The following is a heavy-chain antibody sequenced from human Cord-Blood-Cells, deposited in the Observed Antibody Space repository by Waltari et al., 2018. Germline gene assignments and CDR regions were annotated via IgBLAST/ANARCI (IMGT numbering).Heavy chain of an antibody. Sequence: QVQLVQSGAEVKKPWASVKVSCKASGDAFTGYYMHWERQAPGQGLGWMGWINADSGGTNRAQKFQGRGPRTRDTSISTAYRGLSRLRSDDTAVYCCAGEHGAAADLDYWGQGALVTV. CDR3: AGEHGAAADLDY. D-gene: IGHD1-26*01. V-gene: IGHV1-2*02. J-gene: IGHJ4*02. CDR2: INADSGGT. CDR1: GDAFTGYY.